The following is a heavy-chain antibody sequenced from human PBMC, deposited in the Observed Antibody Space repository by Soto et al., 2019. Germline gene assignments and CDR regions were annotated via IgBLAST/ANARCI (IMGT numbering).Heavy chain of an antibody. CDR1: GGSVSSGDYY. Sequence: SETVSLTCSVSGGSVSSGDYYWSWIRQPPGKGLEWIGYIYYSGSTYNNPSLKSRVIISVDTSKNQFSLKLTSVTAADTAVYFCAREPYYYDSSGYYRTWYFDLWGRGTLVTVSS. CDR2: IYYSGST. V-gene: IGHV4-30-4*01. CDR3: AREPYYYDSSGYYRTWYFDL. J-gene: IGHJ2*01. D-gene: IGHD3-22*01.